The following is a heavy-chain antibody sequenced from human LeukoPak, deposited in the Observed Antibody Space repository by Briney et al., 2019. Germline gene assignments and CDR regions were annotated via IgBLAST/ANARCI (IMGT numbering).Heavy chain of an antibody. V-gene: IGHV3-49*04. CDR3: TTTYCGGDCYPPNY. CDR1: GFTFGDYA. J-gene: IGHJ4*02. D-gene: IGHD2-21*02. Sequence: GGSLRLSCTASGFTFGDYAMSWVRQAPGKGVEEVGFIRSKAYGGTTEYAASVKGRFTISRDDSQSIAYLQMNSLKTEDTAVYYCTTTYCGGDCYPPNYWGQGTLVTVSS. CDR2: IRSKAYGGTT.